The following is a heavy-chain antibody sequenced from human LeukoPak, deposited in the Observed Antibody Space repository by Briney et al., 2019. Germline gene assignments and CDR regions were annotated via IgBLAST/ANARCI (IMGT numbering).Heavy chain of an antibody. D-gene: IGHD3-22*01. CDR3: ARHDSSGPYNAFDI. CDR2: IYYGGNT. J-gene: IGHJ3*02. Sequence: SETLSLTCTVFGGSISSSSYYWGWIRQPPGEGLGWIGSIYYGGNTYYNPSLKSRVTMSVDTSKNQFSLKLSSVTAADTAVYYCARHDSSGPYNAFDIWGQGTMVTVSS. V-gene: IGHV4-39*01. CDR1: GGSISSSSYY.